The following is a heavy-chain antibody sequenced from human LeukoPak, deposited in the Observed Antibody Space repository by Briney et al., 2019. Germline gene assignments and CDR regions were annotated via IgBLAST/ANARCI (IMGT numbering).Heavy chain of an antibody. CDR3: ATGGHYYDSSDYYYAFDY. D-gene: IGHD3-22*01. Sequence: PGGSLRLSCAASGFTFKSYTMNWVRQAPGKGLEWVSSITSSLSYISYADSVKGRFTISRDNSKNTLYLQMNSLTAEDTAVYYCATGGHYYDSSDYYYAFDYWGQGTLVTVSS. CDR2: ITSSLSYI. CDR1: GFTFKSYT. J-gene: IGHJ4*02. V-gene: IGHV3-21*01.